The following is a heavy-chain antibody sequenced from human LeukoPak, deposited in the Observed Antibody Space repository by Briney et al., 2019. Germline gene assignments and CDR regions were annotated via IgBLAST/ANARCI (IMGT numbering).Heavy chain of an antibody. CDR1: GGSISSYY. Sequence: SETLTLTCTVSGGSISSYYWRWIRQPAGKGLEWIGRIYTSGSTNYNPSLKSRVTMSVDTYKHQFSLKLSSVTAADTAVYYCAREPKDYYDSRGAFDIWGQGTMVTVSS. D-gene: IGHD3-22*01. CDR3: AREPKDYYDSRGAFDI. V-gene: IGHV4-4*07. J-gene: IGHJ3*02. CDR2: IYTSGST.